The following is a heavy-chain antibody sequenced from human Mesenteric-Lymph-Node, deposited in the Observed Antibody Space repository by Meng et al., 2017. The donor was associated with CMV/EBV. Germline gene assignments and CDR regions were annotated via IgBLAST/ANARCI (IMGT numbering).Heavy chain of an antibody. D-gene: IGHD1-14*01. CDR1: GFSFSDPY. CDR3: ARGGVNHALDL. V-gene: IGHV3-72*01. Sequence: GESLKISCTASGFSFSDPYMDWVRQAPGKGLEWVGRIRNKASSYTTEYVASVKGRFIISRDDPRSSLYLQRSSLDTEDTAVYYCARGGVNHALDLWGQGTMVTVSS. CDR2: IRNKASSYTT. J-gene: IGHJ3*01.